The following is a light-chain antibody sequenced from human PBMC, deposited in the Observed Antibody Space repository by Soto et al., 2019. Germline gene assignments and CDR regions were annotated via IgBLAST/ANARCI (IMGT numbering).Light chain of an antibody. CDR1: SSDVGGYNY. CDR2: EVS. Sequence: QSGLTQPASGSGSPGQSITISCTGTSSDVGGYNYVSWYQQHPGKAPKLMIYEVSNRPSGVSDRFSGSKSGNTASLTIPGLQAEDEADYYCSSYTSSSTYVFGTGTKVTVL. J-gene: IGLJ1*01. V-gene: IGLV2-14*01. CDR3: SSYTSSSTYV.